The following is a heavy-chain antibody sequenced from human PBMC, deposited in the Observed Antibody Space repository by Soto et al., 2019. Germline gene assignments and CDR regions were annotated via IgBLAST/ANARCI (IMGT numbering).Heavy chain of an antibody. CDR1: GGSISSSNYY. CDR2: IYYTGST. CDR3: ARHLEYYDSSGYPDY. Sequence: PSETLSLTCTVSGGSISSSNYYWGWIRQPPGKGLEWIGTIYYTGSTYYNPSLKSRVTMSVDTSKSQFSLKLSSVTAADTALYYCARHLEYYDSSGYPDYWGQGTLVTVSS. V-gene: IGHV4-39*01. J-gene: IGHJ4*02. D-gene: IGHD3-22*01.